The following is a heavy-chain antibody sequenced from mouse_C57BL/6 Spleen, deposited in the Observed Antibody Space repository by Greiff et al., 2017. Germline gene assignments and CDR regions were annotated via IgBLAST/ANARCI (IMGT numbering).Heavy chain of an antibody. CDR1: GYTFTSYW. Sequence: VQLQQPGAELVKPGASVKLSCKASGYTFTSYWMHWVKQRPGQGLEWIGMIHPTGGSTNYNEKFKSKATLTVDKSSSTAYMQLSSLTSEDSAVYCCACVDGYYVAYWGQGTRVTVSA. CDR3: ACVDGYYVAY. D-gene: IGHD2-3*01. CDR2: IHPTGGST. V-gene: IGHV1-64*01. J-gene: IGHJ3*01.